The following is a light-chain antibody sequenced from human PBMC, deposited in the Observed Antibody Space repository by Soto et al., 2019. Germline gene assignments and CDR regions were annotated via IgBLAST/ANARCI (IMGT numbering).Light chain of an antibody. J-gene: IGLJ7*01. CDR1: NSNIGSNS. V-gene: IGLV1-44*01. CDR3: TAWDDSLNGPV. Sequence: QSVLTQPPSASGTPGQRVTISCSGSNSNIGSNSVNWYQQLPGTAPKLLIYNNSLRPSGVPDRFSGSKSGTSASLAISGLQSEDEAAYYCTAWDDSLNGPVFAGGTQLTVL. CDR2: NNS.